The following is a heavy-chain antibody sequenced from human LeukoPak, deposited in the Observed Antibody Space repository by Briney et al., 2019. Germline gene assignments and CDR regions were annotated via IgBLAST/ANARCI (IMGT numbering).Heavy chain of an antibody. V-gene: IGHV4-34*01. CDR1: GGSFSGYY. D-gene: IGHD3-22*01. Sequence: SETLSRTCAVYGGSFSGYYWSWIRQPPGKGLEWIEEINHSGSTNYNPSLKSRVTTSVDTSKNEFSLKLSSVTAADTAVYYCARDFKYFDSSGYYAFDIWGQGAMVTVSS. CDR2: INHSGST. J-gene: IGHJ3*02. CDR3: ARDFKYFDSSGYYAFDI.